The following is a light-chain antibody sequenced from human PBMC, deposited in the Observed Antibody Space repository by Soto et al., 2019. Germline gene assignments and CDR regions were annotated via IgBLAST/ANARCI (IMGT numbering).Light chain of an antibody. CDR3: QQYGRSPFT. CDR1: QSVSSSY. CDR2: GAS. Sequence: EIVLTQSPGTLSLSPGERATLSCRASQSVSSSYLSWYQQKPGQAPRLLIYGASSRATGIPGRFSGSGSGTDFTLTISRLEPEDFAVYYCQQYGRSPFTFGPGTKVAIQ. V-gene: IGKV3-20*01. J-gene: IGKJ3*01.